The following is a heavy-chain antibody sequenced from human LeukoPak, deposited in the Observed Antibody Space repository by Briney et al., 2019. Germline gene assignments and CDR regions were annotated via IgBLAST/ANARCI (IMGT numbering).Heavy chain of an antibody. CDR2: FYTSGST. D-gene: IGHD5-12*01. CDR1: GGSISSGSYY. Sequence: SETLSLTCTVSGGSISSGSYYRSWIRQPAGKGLEWIGRFYTSGSTNYNPSLKSRVTMSVDTSKNQFSLKLSSVTAADTAVYYCARDLQGYSGYDNGLYYWYFDLWGRGTLVTVSS. CDR3: ARDLQGYSGYDNGLYYWYFDL. V-gene: IGHV4-61*02. J-gene: IGHJ2*01.